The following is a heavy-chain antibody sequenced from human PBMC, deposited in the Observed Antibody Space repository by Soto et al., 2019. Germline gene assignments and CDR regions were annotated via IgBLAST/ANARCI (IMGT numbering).Heavy chain of an antibody. CDR1: GYTFTSYV. Sequence: GASVKVSCKASGYTFTSYVISWVRQAPGQGLEWMGIINPSGGSTSYAQKFQGRVTMTRDTSTSTVYMELSSLRSEDTAVYYCARDMVATGPGWYFYLWGRGTLVTVSS. CDR2: INPSGGST. CDR3: ARDMVATGPGWYFYL. D-gene: IGHD5-12*01. V-gene: IGHV1-46*01. J-gene: IGHJ2*01.